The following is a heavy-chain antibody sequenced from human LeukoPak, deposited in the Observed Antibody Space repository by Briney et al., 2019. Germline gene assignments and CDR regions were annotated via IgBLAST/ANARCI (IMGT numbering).Heavy chain of an antibody. J-gene: IGHJ6*03. D-gene: IGHD5-24*01. V-gene: IGHV3-21*01. CDR2: ISSSSSYI. CDR3: ARELSATSYYYYYYMDV. Sequence: GGSLRLSCAASGFTFSSYSMNWVRQAPGKGLEWVSSISSSSSYIYYADSVKGRFTISRDNAKNSLYLQMNSLRAEHTAVYYCARELSATSYYYYYYMDVWGKGTPVTVSS. CDR1: GFTFSSYS.